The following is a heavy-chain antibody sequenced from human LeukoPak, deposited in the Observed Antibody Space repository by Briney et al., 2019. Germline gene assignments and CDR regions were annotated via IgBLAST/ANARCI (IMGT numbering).Heavy chain of an antibody. V-gene: IGHV3-9*01. CDR3: ARNGGRVYDILTGYLDY. Sequence: GRSLRLSCAASGFTFADYAMHWVRQAPGKGLEWVSGISWNSGSIGYADSVKGRFTISRDNAKNSLYLQMNSLRAEDTALDYCARNGGRVYDILTGYLDYWGQGTLVTVSS. CDR1: GFTFADYA. CDR2: ISWNSGSI. J-gene: IGHJ4*02. D-gene: IGHD3-9*01.